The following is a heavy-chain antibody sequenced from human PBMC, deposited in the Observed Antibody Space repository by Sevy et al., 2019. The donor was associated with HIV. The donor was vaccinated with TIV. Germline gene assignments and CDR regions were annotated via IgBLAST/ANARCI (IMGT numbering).Heavy chain of an antibody. Sequence: SETLSLTCSVSGGSISSTSYYWGWIRQPPGKGLEWIGSVYYTGTTYYNPSLTSRVIIAADTSKKQLTLKLSSVTAADTAVYYCAKFAAYYHYMDVWGKGTTVTVSS. CDR2: VYYTGTT. CDR1: GGSISSTSYY. D-gene: IGHD6-25*01. CDR3: AKFAAYYHYMDV. V-gene: IGHV4-39*01. J-gene: IGHJ6*03.